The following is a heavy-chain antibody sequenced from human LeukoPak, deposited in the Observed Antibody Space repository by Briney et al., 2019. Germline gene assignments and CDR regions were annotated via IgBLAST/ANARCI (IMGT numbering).Heavy chain of an antibody. CDR1: GGSFSGYY. Sequence: SETLSLTCAVYGGSFSGYYWSWIRQPPGKGPEWIGEINHSGSTNYNPSLKSRVTISVDTSKNQFSLKLSSVTAADTAVYYCARVVPAAPTSYGMDVWGQGTTVTVSS. V-gene: IGHV4-34*01. CDR3: ARVVPAAPTSYGMDV. J-gene: IGHJ6*02. D-gene: IGHD2-2*01. CDR2: INHSGST.